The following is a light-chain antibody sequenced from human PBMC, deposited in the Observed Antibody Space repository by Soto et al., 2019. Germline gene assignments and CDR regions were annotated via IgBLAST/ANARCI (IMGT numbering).Light chain of an antibody. J-gene: IGKJ2*01. CDR2: AAS. V-gene: IGKV1-39*01. Sequence: DIQMTQSPSSLSASVGDRVTVTCRASQSISNHLNWYQQKPGKAPKLLIYAASSLQSGVPSRFSGSGSGTDFTLTISSLQPEDFATYYCQQSYSSVMYTFGQGTQLEIK. CDR1: QSISNH. CDR3: QQSYSSVMYT.